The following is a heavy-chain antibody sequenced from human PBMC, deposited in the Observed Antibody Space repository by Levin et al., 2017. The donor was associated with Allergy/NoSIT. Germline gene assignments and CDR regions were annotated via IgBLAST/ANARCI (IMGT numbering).Heavy chain of an antibody. J-gene: IGHJ6*02. CDR3: ARGYSGYDSYYDYGMDG. CDR2: IIPILGIA. D-gene: IGHD5-12*01. CDR1: GGTFSSYT. Sequence: SVKVSCKASGGTFSSYTISWVRQAPGQGLEWMGRIIPILGIANYAQKFQGRVTITADKSTSTAYMELSSLRSEDTAVYYCARGYSGYDSYYDYGMDGWGQGTTVTVSS. V-gene: IGHV1-69*02.